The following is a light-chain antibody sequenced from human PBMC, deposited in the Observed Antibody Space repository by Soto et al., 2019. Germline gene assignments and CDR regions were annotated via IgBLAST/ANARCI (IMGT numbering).Light chain of an antibody. CDR2: DAS. V-gene: IGKV3-11*01. CDR1: QSVSSY. Sequence: EIVLTQSPATLSLSPGERATLSCRASQSVSSYLAWYQQKPGQAPRLLISDASNRATGIPDRFSGSGSGTDFTLTISSLEPEDFAVYYCRQRNKWPLTFGGGTKVDIK. CDR3: RQRNKWPLT. J-gene: IGKJ4*01.